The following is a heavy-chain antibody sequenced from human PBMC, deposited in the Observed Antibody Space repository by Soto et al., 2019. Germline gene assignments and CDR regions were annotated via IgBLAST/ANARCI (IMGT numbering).Heavy chain of an antibody. V-gene: IGHV3-7*03. CDR2: IKQDGSEK. CDR3: ARDKRYNWNRGYGMDV. J-gene: IGHJ6*02. D-gene: IGHD1-20*01. Sequence: PGGSLRLSCAASGFTFSSYWMSWVRQAPGKGLEWVANIKQDGSEKYYVDSVKGRFTISRDNAKNSLYLQMNSSVTAADTAVYYCARDKRYNWNRGYGMDVWGQGTTVTVSS. CDR1: GFTFSSYW.